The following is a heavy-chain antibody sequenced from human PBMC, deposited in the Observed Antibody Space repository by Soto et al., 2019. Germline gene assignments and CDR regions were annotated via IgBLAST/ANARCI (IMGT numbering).Heavy chain of an antibody. CDR2: INPGGTT. CDR3: ARGKGNYGSGSYLYWYGMDV. CDR1: AGSFSGYY. J-gene: IGHJ6*02. D-gene: IGHD3-10*01. V-gene: IGHV4-34*01. Sequence: QVQLQQWGAGLLKPSETLSLTCAVYAGSFSGYYWSWVRQPPGKGLEWIGQINPGGTTNYNPSLKRRVSISLDTSKNQFSLKLSSVTAADTAMYYCARGKGNYGSGSYLYWYGMDVWGQGTTVTVSS.